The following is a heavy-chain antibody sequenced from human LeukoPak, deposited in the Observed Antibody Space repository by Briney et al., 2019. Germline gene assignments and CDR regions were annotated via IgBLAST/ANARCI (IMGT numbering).Heavy chain of an antibody. CDR3: ARVVGTSSARRAFDI. CDR1: GFTFSSYW. Sequence: GGSLRLSCAASGFTFSSYWMSWVRQAPGKGLEWVANIKQDGSEKYYVDSVKGRFTISRGNAKNSLYLQMNSLRAEDTAVYYCARVVGTSSARRAFDIWGQGTMVTVSS. D-gene: IGHD3-22*01. V-gene: IGHV3-7*01. CDR2: IKQDGSEK. J-gene: IGHJ3*02.